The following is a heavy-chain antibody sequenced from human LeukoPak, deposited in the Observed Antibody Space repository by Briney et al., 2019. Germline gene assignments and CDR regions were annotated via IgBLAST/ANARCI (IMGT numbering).Heavy chain of an antibody. CDR1: GGSISSYY. D-gene: IGHD5-12*01. CDR2: IYTSGTI. V-gene: IGHV4-4*07. Sequence: PSETLSLTCTVSGGSISSYYWSWIRQPAGTALEWIGRIYTSGTITYNPSLKSRVTIAVETSKNQFSLKLSSVTAADKAVYYCARSCRILDIVATIRARLGGNGFDIWGQGTMVTVSS. CDR3: ARSCRILDIVATIRARLGGNGFDI. J-gene: IGHJ3*02.